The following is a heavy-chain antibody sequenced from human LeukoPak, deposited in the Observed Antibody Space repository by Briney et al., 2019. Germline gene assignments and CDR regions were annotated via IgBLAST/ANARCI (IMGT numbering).Heavy chain of an antibody. CDR1: GDILMNFS. CDR3: ARSGDGNWFDP. V-gene: IGHV1-18*01. Sequence: GASVRVSCKASGDILMNFSMGWVRQDPEEGLEWPGWISAYKGDTNYAQKFRSRVTMTTDTSTSTAYMEVRSLTSDDTAIYYCARSGDGNWFDPWGQGTLVIVSS. J-gene: IGHJ5*02. CDR2: ISAYKGDT.